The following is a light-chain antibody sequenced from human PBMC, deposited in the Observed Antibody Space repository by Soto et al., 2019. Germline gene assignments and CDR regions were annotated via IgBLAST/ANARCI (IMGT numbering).Light chain of an antibody. CDR3: QQYGA. CDR2: KSS. J-gene: IGKJ1*01. CDR1: GGISSW. V-gene: IGKV1-5*03. Sequence: TKSPPPLPALLGAGATITSRARGGISSWLAWYQQQPGKAPKLLIYKSSILENGVPSRFSGGGSGTEFTLTISSLQPDDFATYYCQQYGAFGQGTKVEIK.